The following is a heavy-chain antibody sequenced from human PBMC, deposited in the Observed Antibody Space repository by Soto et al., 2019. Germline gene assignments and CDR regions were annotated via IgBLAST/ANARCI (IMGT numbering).Heavy chain of an antibody. CDR3: ARGDTPMITGMDSFDI. Sequence: EVQLVESGGGLVQPGGSLRLSCAASGFTFSRYWMNWVRQAPGKGLEWVANIKQDGTEKNYVDSVKGRFTISRDNARNSLYLQMDSLRAEDNAVYFCARGDTPMITGMDSFDIWGQGTMVTVSS. V-gene: IGHV3-7*01. D-gene: IGHD5-18*01. CDR1: GFTFSRYW. CDR2: IKQDGTEK. J-gene: IGHJ3*02.